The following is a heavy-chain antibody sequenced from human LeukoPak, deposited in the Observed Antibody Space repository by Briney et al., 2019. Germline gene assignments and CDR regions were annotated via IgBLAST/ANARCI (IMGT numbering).Heavy chain of an antibody. D-gene: IGHD3-9*01. J-gene: IGHJ3*01. CDR1: GFTFSSYE. Sequence: PGGSLRLSCAASGFTFSSYEINWVRQAPGKGLEWVSHISSSGSIIYYADSVKGRFTISRDNPKNSLYLQMNSLRAEDTAVYYCARMNYDILTGYYLRALDVWGQGTMVTVSS. CDR3: ARMNYDILTGYYLRALDV. V-gene: IGHV3-48*03. CDR2: ISSSGSII.